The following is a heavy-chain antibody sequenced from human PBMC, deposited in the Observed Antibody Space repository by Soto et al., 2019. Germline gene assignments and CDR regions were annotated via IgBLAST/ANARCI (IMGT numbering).Heavy chain of an antibody. CDR1: GGTFSSYA. CDR3: ARDREWLGNYYYYGMDV. D-gene: IGHD6-19*01. Sequence: SVKVSCKASGGTFSSYAISWVRQAPGQGLEWMGGIIPIFGTANYAQKFQGRVTITADESTSTAYMELSSLRSEDTAVYYCARDREWLGNYYYYGMDVWGQGTTVTVSS. CDR2: IIPIFGTA. J-gene: IGHJ6*02. V-gene: IGHV1-69*13.